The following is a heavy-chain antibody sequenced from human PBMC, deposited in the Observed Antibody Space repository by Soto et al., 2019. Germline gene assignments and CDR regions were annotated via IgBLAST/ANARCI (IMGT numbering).Heavy chain of an antibody. CDR2: IYSGGST. D-gene: IGHD2-2*01. CDR1: GFTVSSNY. J-gene: IGHJ4*02. CDR3: ARADCSSTSCYGLYYFDY. Sequence: GGSLRLSCAASGFTVSSNYMSWVRQAPGKGLEWVSVIYSGGSTYYADSVKGRFTISRNNSKNTLYLQMNSLRAGDTAVYYCARADCSSTSCYGLYYFDYWGQGTLVTVSS. V-gene: IGHV3-53*04.